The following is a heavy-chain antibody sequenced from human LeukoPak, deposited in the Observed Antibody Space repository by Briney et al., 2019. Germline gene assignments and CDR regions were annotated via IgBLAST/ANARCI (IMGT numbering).Heavy chain of an antibody. Sequence: ASVKVSCKASGYTFTSYYMHWVRQAPGQGLEWMGIINPSGGSTSYAQKFQGRVTMTRDTSISIAYMELNSLRSEDTAVYYCARELIAAAALDVWGRGTTVTVSS. CDR1: GYTFTSYY. V-gene: IGHV1-46*01. CDR2: INPSGGST. CDR3: ARELIAAAALDV. J-gene: IGHJ6*04. D-gene: IGHD6-13*01.